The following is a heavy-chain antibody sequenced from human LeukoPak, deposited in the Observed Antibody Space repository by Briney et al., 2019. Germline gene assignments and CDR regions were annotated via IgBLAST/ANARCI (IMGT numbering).Heavy chain of an antibody. CDR3: ARVPTTPMPVAGTIDG. V-gene: IGHV3-48*01. Sequence: GGSLRLSCAASGFTFSSYSMNWVRQAPGKGLEWVSYISSSSSTIYYADSVKGRFTISRDNAKNSLYLQMNSLRAEDTAVYYCARVPTTPMPVAGTIDGWGQGTRVSVSS. CDR1: GFTFSSYS. D-gene: IGHD6-19*01. CDR2: ISSSSSTI. J-gene: IGHJ1*01.